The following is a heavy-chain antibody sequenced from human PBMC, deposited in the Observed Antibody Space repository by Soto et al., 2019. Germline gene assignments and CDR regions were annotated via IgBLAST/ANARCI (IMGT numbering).Heavy chain of an antibody. CDR2: IYSDGST. D-gene: IGHD3-9*01. CDR3: ATLTKYDILTGFYPC. V-gene: IGHV3-66*01. CDR1: GFTVNSNY. Sequence: EVQLVESGGGLVQPGGSLRLSCVASGFTVNSNYMSWVRQAPGKGLEWVSVIYSDGSTYYADSVKGRFIISRDNSNNKLYFQMNSLRAEDTAVYYCATLTKYDILTGFYPCWGQGTLVTVSS. J-gene: IGHJ4*02.